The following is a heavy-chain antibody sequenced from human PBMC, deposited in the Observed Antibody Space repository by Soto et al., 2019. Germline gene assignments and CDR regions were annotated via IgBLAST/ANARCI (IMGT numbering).Heavy chain of an antibody. D-gene: IGHD4-17*01. CDR1: GGSISSGDYY. Sequence: SETLSLTCTVSGGSISSGDYYWSWIRQPPGKGLEWIGYIYYSGSTYYNPSLKSRVTISVDTSKNQFSLKLSSVTAADTAVYYCARVRGDYVPFDYWGQGTLVTVSS. V-gene: IGHV4-30-4*01. CDR3: ARVRGDYVPFDY. CDR2: IYYSGST. J-gene: IGHJ4*02.